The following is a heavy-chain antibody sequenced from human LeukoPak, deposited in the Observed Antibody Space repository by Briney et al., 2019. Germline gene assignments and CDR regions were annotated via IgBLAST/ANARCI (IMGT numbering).Heavy chain of an antibody. D-gene: IGHD4-11*01. J-gene: IGHJ4*02. CDR3: ATGGNDYNNYKYPY. CDR2: IRRKDYDVPA. V-gene: IGHV3-49*03. CDR1: GLHFSYYA. Sequence: GGPLRLSCSACGLHFSYYAMMWPREAPGRGLMGMGFIRRKDYDVPADYSASVKRRFSILRDESIGITYLQVNSLKPEDTAVYYCATGGNDYNNYKYPYWGQGTLVTVSS.